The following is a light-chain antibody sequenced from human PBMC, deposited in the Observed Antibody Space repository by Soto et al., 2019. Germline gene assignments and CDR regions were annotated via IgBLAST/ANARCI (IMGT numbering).Light chain of an antibody. CDR1: NNL. Sequence: QSALRHPASVSWSPGHSITISCTGTNNLVSWYQQHPGKAPKVVVYEGTKRPSGVSNRFSGSNSGGTASLTISGLQAKDEASYFCCAYVGARYYVFGPGTKVTVL. CDR2: EGT. J-gene: IGLJ1*01. CDR3: CAYVGARYYV. V-gene: IGLV2-23*01.